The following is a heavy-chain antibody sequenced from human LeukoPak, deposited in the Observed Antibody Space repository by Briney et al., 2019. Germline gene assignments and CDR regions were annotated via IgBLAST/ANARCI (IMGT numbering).Heavy chain of an antibody. CDR3: AREVRYCSSTSCWFDP. D-gene: IGHD2-2*01. CDR1: GFTFSSYE. J-gene: IGHJ5*02. CDR2: ISSSGSTI. Sequence: GGPLRLSCAASGFTFSSYEMNWVRQAPGKGLEWVSYISSSGSTIYYADSVKGRLIMSIENAKNSLYLQMNSLRAEDTAVYYCAREVRYCSSTSCWFDPWGQGTLVTVSS. V-gene: IGHV3-48*03.